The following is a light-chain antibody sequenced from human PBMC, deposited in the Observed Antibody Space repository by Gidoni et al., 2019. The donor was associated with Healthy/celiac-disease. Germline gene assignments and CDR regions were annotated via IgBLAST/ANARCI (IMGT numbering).Light chain of an antibody. CDR2: DAA. Sequence: DIVMTQSPATLSVSPGERATLSCRASQSVSSNLSWYQQKPGQSPRLLINDAAPRATGSPARCSGSGAGTEVTITISSRQSEDVAVDYCQKYNNWPPITFGQGTRLEIK. V-gene: IGKV3-15*01. J-gene: IGKJ5*01. CDR1: QSVSSN. CDR3: QKYNNWPPIT.